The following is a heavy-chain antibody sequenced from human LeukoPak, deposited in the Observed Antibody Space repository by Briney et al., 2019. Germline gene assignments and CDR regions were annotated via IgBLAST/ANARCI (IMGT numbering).Heavy chain of an antibody. J-gene: IGHJ3*02. Sequence: GGSLRLSCAASGFTFSSYAMYWVRQAPGKGLEWVSGIFGSGGSTHYADSVKGRFTISRDNSKNTVYLQMNSLRAEGTAVYYCAKDPRGHYDILTGYTTPLDAFDIWGQGTMVTVSS. CDR1: GFTFSSYA. CDR2: IFGSGGST. V-gene: IGHV3-23*01. D-gene: IGHD3-9*01. CDR3: AKDPRGHYDILTGYTTPLDAFDI.